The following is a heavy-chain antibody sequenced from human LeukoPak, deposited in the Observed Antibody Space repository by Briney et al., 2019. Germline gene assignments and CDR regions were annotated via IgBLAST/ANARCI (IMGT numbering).Heavy chain of an antibody. CDR2: VKSKTDGGTT. D-gene: IGHD6-19*01. CDR1: GFTFSDAW. Sequence: PGGSLRLSCAASGFTFSDAWMSWVRQAPGKGLEWVGRVKSKTDGGTTDYVAPVKGRCTISRDDSKHMLYLQMDSLKTEDTAVYYCTTVSGIAVAGNGGYWGQGTLVTVSS. J-gene: IGHJ4*02. V-gene: IGHV3-15*01. CDR3: TTVSGIAVAGNGGY.